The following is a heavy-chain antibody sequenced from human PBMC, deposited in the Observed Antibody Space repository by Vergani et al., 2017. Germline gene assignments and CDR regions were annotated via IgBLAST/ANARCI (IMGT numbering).Heavy chain of an antibody. Sequence: QVQLQESGPGLVKPSETLSLTCTVSGGSISSYYWSWIRQPPGKGLEWIGYIYTSGSTNYNPSLKSRVTISVDTSKNQFSLKLSSVTAADTAVYYCARHSIWFGDFDWYFDLWGRGTLVTVSS. J-gene: IGHJ2*01. CDR1: GGSISSYY. CDR2: IYTSGST. D-gene: IGHD3-10*01. CDR3: ARHSIWFGDFDWYFDL. V-gene: IGHV4-4*09.